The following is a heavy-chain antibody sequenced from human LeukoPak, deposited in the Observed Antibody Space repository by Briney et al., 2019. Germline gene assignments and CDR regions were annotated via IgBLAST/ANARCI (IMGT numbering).Heavy chain of an antibody. D-gene: IGHD1-14*01. CDR2: IWYGGNNR. J-gene: IGHJ4*02. CDR1: GFTFSSYG. V-gene: IGHV3-33*08. CDR3: ARYVRTHHFDY. Sequence: GGSLRLSCAASGFTFSSYGMHWVRQAPGKGLEWVAVIWYGGNNRYYADSVKARFTISRDNSKNTLYLQMNSLRAEDTAVYYCARYVRTHHFDYWGQGTLVTVSS.